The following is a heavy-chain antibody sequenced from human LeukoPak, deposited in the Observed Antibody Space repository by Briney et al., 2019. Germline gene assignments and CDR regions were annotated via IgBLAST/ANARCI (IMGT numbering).Heavy chain of an antibody. Sequence: PGGSLRLSCAAPGFDFRRNDMSWIRQSPGKRLKWVSSIGGSGTRTYYADSVKGRFTISRDTSKNTLYLQMNSLRAEDAAVYYCAKYRGFGDSYDSWGQGTLVTVSS. D-gene: IGHD3-10*01. CDR3: AKYRGFGDSYDS. CDR2: IGGSGTRT. J-gene: IGHJ4*02. CDR1: GFDFRRND. V-gene: IGHV3-23*01.